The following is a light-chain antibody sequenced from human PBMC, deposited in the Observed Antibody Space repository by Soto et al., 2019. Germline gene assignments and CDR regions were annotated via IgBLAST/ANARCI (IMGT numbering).Light chain of an antibody. CDR2: DVS. V-gene: IGLV2-14*01. CDR1: SSDIGGYNY. Sequence: QSVLTQPASVSGSPGQSIIISCTGTSSDIGGYNYVSWFQQHPGKAPKLMISDVSNRPSGVSNRFSGSKSGNTASLTISGLQAEDEADYYCSSYTSGSTFYVFGTGTKVTVL. J-gene: IGLJ1*01. CDR3: SSYTSGSTFYV.